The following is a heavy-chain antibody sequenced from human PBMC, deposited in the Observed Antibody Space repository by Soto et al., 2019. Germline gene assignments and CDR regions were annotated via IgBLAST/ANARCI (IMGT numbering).Heavy chain of an antibody. CDR1: GFTFTNSA. CDR2: MTGSGGST. Sequence: VGSLRLSCAASGFTFTNSAMNWVRQAPGKGLEWVSTMTGSGGSTYYADSVKGRFTISRDTSKNTVYLHMNSLRAEDTAVYYCTKDVADCGGDCFSGFDSWGQGTLVTVSS. D-gene: IGHD2-21*02. J-gene: IGHJ4*02. CDR3: TKDVADCGGDCFSGFDS. V-gene: IGHV3-23*01.